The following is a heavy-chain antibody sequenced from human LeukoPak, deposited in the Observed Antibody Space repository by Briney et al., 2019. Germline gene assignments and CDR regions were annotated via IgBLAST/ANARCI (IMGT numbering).Heavy chain of an antibody. CDR2: ISFSGST. D-gene: IGHD5-24*01. CDR3: ARSGRDGYNDFDY. J-gene: IGHJ4*02. V-gene: IGHV4-59*01. CDR1: GGSISNYY. Sequence: PSETLSLTCTISGGSISNYYWTWIRQPPGKGLEWIGYISFSGSTYFNPSLKSRVTMSVDTSKNQFSLKLSSVTAADTAVYYCARSGRDGYNDFDYWGQGTLVTVSS.